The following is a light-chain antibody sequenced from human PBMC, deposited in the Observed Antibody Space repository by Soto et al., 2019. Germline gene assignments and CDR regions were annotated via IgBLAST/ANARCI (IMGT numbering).Light chain of an antibody. CDR1: SSDVGGYNF. CDR2: DVS. Sequence: QSVLTQPASVSGSPGQSITISCTGTSSDVGGYNFVSWYQQHPGKAPKLMIYDVSNRPSGVSNRFSASKSGNTASLTISGLQAEDEADYYCSSYTSSRSHVFGTGTRSPS. CDR3: SSYTSSRSHV. J-gene: IGLJ1*01. V-gene: IGLV2-14*03.